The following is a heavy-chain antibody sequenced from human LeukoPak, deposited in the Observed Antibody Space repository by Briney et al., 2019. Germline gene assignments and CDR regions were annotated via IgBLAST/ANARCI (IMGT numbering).Heavy chain of an antibody. Sequence: GGSLRLSCAASGFTFSSYAMSWVRQAPGKGLEWVSDISGSGGSTYYADSVKGRFTISRDNSKNTLYLQMNSLRAEDTAVYYCAKRLAVAGTPATYQIDYWGQGTLVTVSS. V-gene: IGHV3-23*01. J-gene: IGHJ4*02. CDR2: ISGSGGST. CDR3: AKRLAVAGTPATYQIDY. D-gene: IGHD6-19*01. CDR1: GFTFSSYA.